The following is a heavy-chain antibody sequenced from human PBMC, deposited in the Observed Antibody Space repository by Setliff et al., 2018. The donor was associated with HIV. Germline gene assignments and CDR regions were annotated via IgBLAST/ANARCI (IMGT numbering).Heavy chain of an antibody. D-gene: IGHD5-18*01. CDR2: IRSKAYGGTT. V-gene: IGHV3-49*04. CDR1: GFTFGDYA. Sequence: GGSLRLSCTASGFTFGDYAMSWVRHAPGKGLEWVGFIRSKAYGGTTEYAASVKDRFTVSRDDSKSIAYLQINSLKTEDTAVYYCTRDKGYAFDIWGQGTMVTVSS. J-gene: IGHJ3*02. CDR3: TRDKGYAFDI.